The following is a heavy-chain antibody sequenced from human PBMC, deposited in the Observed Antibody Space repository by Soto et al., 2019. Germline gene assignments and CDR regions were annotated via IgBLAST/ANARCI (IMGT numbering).Heavy chain of an antibody. V-gene: IGHV4-34*01. Sequence: PSDTLSLTCAVYGGSFSGYYWSWIRQPPGKGLEWIGEINHSGSTNYNPSLKSRVTISVDTSKNQFSLKLSSVTAADTAVYYCARGRYCSGGSCYSGSYYYMDVWGKGTTVTVSS. CDR3: ARGRYCSGGSCYSGSYYYMDV. CDR1: GGSFSGYY. CDR2: INHSGST. D-gene: IGHD2-15*01. J-gene: IGHJ6*03.